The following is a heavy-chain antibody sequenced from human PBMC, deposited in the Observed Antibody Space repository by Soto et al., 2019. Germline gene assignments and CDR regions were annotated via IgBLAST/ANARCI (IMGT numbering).Heavy chain of an antibody. Sequence: PSETLSLTCTVSGISISSDDYYWSWIRQHPGKGLEWIGYIHYSGSTFYNPSLKSRVSTSVDTSKGQFSLKLSSVTAADTAVYYCARESLAYCGGDCYSSPFDYWGQGVLVTVSS. CDR1: GISISSDDYY. J-gene: IGHJ4*02. CDR3: ARESLAYCGGDCYSSPFDY. CDR2: IHYSGST. D-gene: IGHD2-21*02. V-gene: IGHV4-31*03.